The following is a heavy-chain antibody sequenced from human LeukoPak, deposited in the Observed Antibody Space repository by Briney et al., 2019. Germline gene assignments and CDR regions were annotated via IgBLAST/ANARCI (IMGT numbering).Heavy chain of an antibody. CDR3: AKTAARTWYFDL. D-gene: IGHD6-13*01. Sequence: SETLSLTCTVSGGSISNYYWGWIRQPPGKGLEWIGYIYYSGSTNYNPSLKSRVTISVDTSKNQFSLKVTSVTAADTAVYYCAKTAARTWYFDLWGRGTLVTVSS. J-gene: IGHJ2*01. V-gene: IGHV4-59*01. CDR2: IYYSGST. CDR1: GGSISNYY.